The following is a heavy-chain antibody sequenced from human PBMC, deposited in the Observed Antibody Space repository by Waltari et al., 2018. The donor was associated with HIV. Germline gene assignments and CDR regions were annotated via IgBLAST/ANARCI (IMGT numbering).Heavy chain of an antibody. CDR3: ARAGPYSGSYPYYFDY. CDR1: GFIFRSSG. V-gene: IGHV3-33*01. CDR2: IWYDARVE. Sequence: QVQLVESGGGVVQPGGSLRLSCTSSGFIFRSSGFHWVRQDPGKGLEWVELIWYDARVEYYLDALKRRFTISRDNSQNKLYLQMDSLTAEDTAVYYCARAGPYSGSYPYYFDYWGQGTLVTVSS. D-gene: IGHD1-26*01. J-gene: IGHJ4*02.